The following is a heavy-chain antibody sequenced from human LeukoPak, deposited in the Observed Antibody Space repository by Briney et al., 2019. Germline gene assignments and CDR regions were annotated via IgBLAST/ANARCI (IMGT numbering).Heavy chain of an antibody. V-gene: IGHV4-4*07. J-gene: IGHJ4*02. D-gene: IGHD1-26*01. CDR3: ARMYSGTYGGIDY. Sequence: SETLSLTCTVSGGSISSYYWSWIRQPAGEGLEWIGRIYSSGSTNYNPSLKSRVTLSVATSKNQFSLKLTSVTAADTAVYYCARMYSGTYGGIDYWGQGTLVTVSS. CDR1: GGSISSYY. CDR2: IYSSGST.